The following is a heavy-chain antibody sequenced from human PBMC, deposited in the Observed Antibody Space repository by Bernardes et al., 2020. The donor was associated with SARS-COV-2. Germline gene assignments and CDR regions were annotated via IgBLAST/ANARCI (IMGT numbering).Heavy chain of an antibody. CDR2: INDSGST. J-gene: IGHJ2*01. CDR3: ARGSAAVVSHFVLLFANWYFDL. Sequence: SETLSLTCAVYSGSFSGYYWSWIRQTPGKGLEWIGEINDSGSTKYNPALKSRVTISVDPSKNQFSLKLNSVTAADTAVYYCARGSAAVVSHFVLLFANWYFDLCSRGTEVTV. CDR1: SGSFSGYY. D-gene: IGHD2-15*01. V-gene: IGHV4-34*01.